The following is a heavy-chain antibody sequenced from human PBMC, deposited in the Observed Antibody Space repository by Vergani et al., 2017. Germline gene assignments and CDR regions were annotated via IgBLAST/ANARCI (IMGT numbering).Heavy chain of an antibody. V-gene: IGHV3-49*03. D-gene: IGHD3-10*01. J-gene: IGHJ3*02. Sequence: EVQLVESGGDLEQPGRSLRLSCTASGFTFGYYAMDWFRQAPGQGLEWVGGIRSKAYGQATIYAASVKGRFTISRDDSKSIAYLQMNNLQTEDTAMYYCGRDQVTVLRESDALDIWGQGTMVTVSS. CDR3: GRDQVTVLRESDALDI. CDR2: IRSKAYGQAT. CDR1: GFTFGYYA.